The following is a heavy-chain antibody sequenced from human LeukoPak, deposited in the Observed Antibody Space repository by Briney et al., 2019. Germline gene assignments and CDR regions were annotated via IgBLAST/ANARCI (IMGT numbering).Heavy chain of an antibody. CDR1: GFTFSGYY. CDR2: ISSSASTI. CDR3: ASRMATNTRQEGPFDY. V-gene: IGHV3-11*04. D-gene: IGHD5-24*01. Sequence: SGGSLRLSCAASGFTFSGYYMSWIRQAPGKGLEWVSYISSSASTIYYAGSVKGRFTISRDNAKNSLYLQMNSLRAEDTAVYYCASRMATNTRQEGPFDYRGQGTLVTVSS. J-gene: IGHJ4*02.